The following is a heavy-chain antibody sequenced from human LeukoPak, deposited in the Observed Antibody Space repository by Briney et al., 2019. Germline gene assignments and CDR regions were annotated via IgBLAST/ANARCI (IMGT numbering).Heavy chain of an antibody. J-gene: IGHJ6*03. D-gene: IGHD3-16*01. CDR2: IRHDESKT. Sequence: GGSLRLSCAASGLIFSSYGMHWVRQAPAERLEWVAYIRHDESKTFYADSVKGRFTISRDNSKNTLYLQMHSLRAEDTALYYCAKPVIPSAYQGTYYMDVWGKGTTVTVSS. CDR3: AKPVIPSAYQGTYYMDV. V-gene: IGHV3-30*02. CDR1: GLIFSSYG.